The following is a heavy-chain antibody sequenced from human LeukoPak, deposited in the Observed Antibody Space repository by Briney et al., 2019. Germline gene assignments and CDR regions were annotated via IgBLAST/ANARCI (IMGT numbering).Heavy chain of an antibody. CDR3: ARVCQLRFLEGLPLIWFDP. CDR1: GYSISSGYY. CDR2: IYHSGST. D-gene: IGHD3-3*01. Sequence: SETLSLTCTVSGYSISSGYYWGWIRQPPGKGLEWIGSIYHSGSTYYNPSLKSRVTISVDTSKNQFSLKLSSVTAADTAVYYCARVCQLRFLEGLPLIWFDPWGQGTLVTVSS. J-gene: IGHJ5*02. V-gene: IGHV4-38-2*02.